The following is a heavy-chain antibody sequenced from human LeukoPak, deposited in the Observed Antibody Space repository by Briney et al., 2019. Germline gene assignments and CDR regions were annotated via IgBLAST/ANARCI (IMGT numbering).Heavy chain of an antibody. V-gene: IGHV3-15*01. CDR3: TTDRDVLLWFGEFR. D-gene: IGHD3-10*01. CDR2: IKSKTDGGTT. Sequence: GGSLRLSCAASGFTFSNAWMSWVRQAPGKGLEWVGRIKSKTDGGTTDYAAPVKGRFTISRDDSKNTLYLQMSSLKTEDTAVYYCTTDRDVLLWFGEFRWGQGTLVTVSS. J-gene: IGHJ4*02. CDR1: GFTFSNAW.